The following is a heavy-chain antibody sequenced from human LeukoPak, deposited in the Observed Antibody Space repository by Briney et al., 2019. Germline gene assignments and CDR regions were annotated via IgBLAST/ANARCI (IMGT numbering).Heavy chain of an antibody. V-gene: IGHV3-48*02. CDR2: MSGSTSAI. Sequence: PGGSLRLSCAASGFTFNTYNMNWVRQAPGKGLEWVSYMSGSTSAIYYADSVKGRFTISRDNAKNSLYLQMNSLRDEDTAVYYCARVPYGGNSGPLTYYYYGMDVWGQGTTVTVSS. CDR1: GFTFNTYN. J-gene: IGHJ6*02. CDR3: ARVPYGGNSGPLTYYYYGMDV. D-gene: IGHD4-23*01.